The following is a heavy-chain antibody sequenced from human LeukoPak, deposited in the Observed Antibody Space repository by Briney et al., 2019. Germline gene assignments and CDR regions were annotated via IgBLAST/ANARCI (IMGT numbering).Heavy chain of an antibody. J-gene: IGHJ5*02. CDR3: ARDRWYCSSTSCSRGWFDP. V-gene: IGHV4-39*07. Sequence: SETLSLTCTVSGGSISSSSYYWGWIRQPPGKGLEWIGSIYYSGSTYYNPSFKSRVTISVDTSKNQFSLKLSSVTAADTAVYYCARDRWYCSSTSCSRGWFDPWGQGTLVTVSS. CDR1: GGSISSSSYY. CDR2: IYYSGST. D-gene: IGHD2-2*01.